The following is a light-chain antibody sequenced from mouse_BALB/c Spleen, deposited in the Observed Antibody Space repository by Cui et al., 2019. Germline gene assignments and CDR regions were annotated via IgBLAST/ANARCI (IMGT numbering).Light chain of an antibody. Sequence: QIVLTQSPALMSASPGEKVTMTCSASSSVSYMYWYQQKPRSSPKPWIYLTSNLASGVPARFSGSGSGTSYSLTISSMEAEDAANYYCQQWSSNPPTFGAGTKLELK. CDR1: SSVSY. J-gene: IGKJ5*01. V-gene: IGKV4-68*01. CDR2: LTS. CDR3: QQWSSNPPT.